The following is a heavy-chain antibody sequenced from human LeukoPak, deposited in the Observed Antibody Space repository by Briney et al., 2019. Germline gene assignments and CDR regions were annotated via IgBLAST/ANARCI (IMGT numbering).Heavy chain of an antibody. V-gene: IGHV3-33*06. J-gene: IGHJ4*02. D-gene: IGHD3-16*01. CDR3: AKALGLRHPDY. CDR1: GFTFSSYG. CDR2: IWYDGSNK. Sequence: GGSLRLSCAASGFTFSSYGMHWVRQAPGKGLEWVAVIWYDGSNKYYADSVKGRFTISRDNSKNTLYLQMNSLRAEDTAVYYRAKALGLRHPDYWGQGTLVTVSS.